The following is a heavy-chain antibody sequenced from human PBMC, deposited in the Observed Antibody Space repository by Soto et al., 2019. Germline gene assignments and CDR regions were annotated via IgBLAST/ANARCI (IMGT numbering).Heavy chain of an antibody. CDR2: ISYDGSNK. CDR3: AKRVPFIAVAGTPPASDY. D-gene: IGHD6-19*01. CDR1: GFTFSSYG. V-gene: IGHV3-30*18. J-gene: IGHJ4*02. Sequence: PGGSLRLSCAASGFTFSSYGMHWVRQAPGKGLEWVAVISYDGSNKYYADSVKGRFTISRDNSKNTLYLQMNSLRAEDTAVYYCAKRVPFIAVAGTPPASDYWGQGTLVTVSS.